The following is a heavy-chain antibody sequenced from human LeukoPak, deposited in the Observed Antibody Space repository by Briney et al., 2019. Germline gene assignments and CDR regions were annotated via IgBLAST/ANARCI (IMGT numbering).Heavy chain of an antibody. D-gene: IGHD1-26*01. Sequence: GGSLRLFCAASGFTFSSYWMHWVRQASGKGLVWVSRIYSDGSSYTADSVKGRFTISRDNAKDTLYLQMNSLRVEDTAVYYCARGGGIYGLWDYWGQGTLVTVSS. CDR3: ARGGGIYGLWDY. J-gene: IGHJ4*02. CDR1: GFTFSSYW. CDR2: IYSDGSSY. V-gene: IGHV3-74*03.